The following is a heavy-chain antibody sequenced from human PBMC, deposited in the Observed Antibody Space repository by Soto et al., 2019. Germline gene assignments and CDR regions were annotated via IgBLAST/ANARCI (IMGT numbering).Heavy chain of an antibody. CDR1: GFTFSSYA. Sequence: EVQLLESGGGLVQPGGSLRLSCAASGFTFSSYAMSWVRQAPGKGLEWVSAISGSGGSTYYADSVKGRFTISRDNSKNTLYLQMNSLRAEDTAVYYCAKKGPRGAGMGGWFDPWGQGTLVTVSS. CDR3: AKKGPRGAGMGGWFDP. D-gene: IGHD6-13*01. V-gene: IGHV3-23*01. CDR2: ISGSGGST. J-gene: IGHJ5*02.